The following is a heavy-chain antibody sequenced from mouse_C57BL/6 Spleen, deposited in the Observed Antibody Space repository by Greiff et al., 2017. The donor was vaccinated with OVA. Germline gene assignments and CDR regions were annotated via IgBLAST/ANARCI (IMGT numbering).Heavy chain of an antibody. D-gene: IGHD1-2*01. CDR2: IDPENGDT. Sequence: VQLQQSGAELVRPGASVKLSCTASGFNIKDDYMHWVKQRPEQGLEWIGWIDPENGDTEYASKFQGKATITADTSSNTAYLQLSSLTSEDTAVYYCTFITTDYWGQGTTLTVSS. J-gene: IGHJ2*01. V-gene: IGHV14-4*01. CDR3: TFITTDY. CDR1: GFNIKDDY.